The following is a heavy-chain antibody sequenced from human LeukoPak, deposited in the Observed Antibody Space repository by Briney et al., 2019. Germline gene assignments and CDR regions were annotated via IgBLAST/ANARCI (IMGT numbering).Heavy chain of an antibody. CDR2: IYYSGST. CDR3: ASYCGGDCYPYYYGMDV. Sequence: PSETLSLTCTVSGGSISSYYWSWIRQPPGKGLEWIGYIYYSGSTNYNPSLKSRVTISVDTSKNQFSLKLSSVTAADTAVYYCASYCGGDCYPYYYGMDVWGQGTTVTVSS. V-gene: IGHV4-59*01. J-gene: IGHJ6*02. D-gene: IGHD2-21*02. CDR1: GGSISSYY.